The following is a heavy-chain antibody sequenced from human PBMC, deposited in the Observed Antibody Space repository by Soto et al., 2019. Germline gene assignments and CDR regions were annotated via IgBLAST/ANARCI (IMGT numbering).Heavy chain of an antibody. CDR3: AREGPRPYYYYGMDV. D-gene: IGHD6-6*01. J-gene: IGHJ6*02. CDR1: GYTFSTSG. V-gene: IGHV1-18*01. Sequence: QAQLEQSGAEVKKPGASVKVSCKSSGYTFSTSGISWVRQAPGQGLDWMGWISTYNGDANYAQRFQGRVTMTTDTSTSTTLMELRSLRSDDTAVYYCAREGPRPYYYYGMDVWGQGTTVTVSS. CDR2: ISTYNGDA.